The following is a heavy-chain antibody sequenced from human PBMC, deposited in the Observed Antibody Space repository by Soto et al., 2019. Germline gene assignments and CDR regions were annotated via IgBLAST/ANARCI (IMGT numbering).Heavy chain of an antibody. J-gene: IGHJ6*02. CDR3: ARGDATKIVVTTYYAMDV. D-gene: IGHD3-9*01. V-gene: IGHV1-69*13. Sequence: SVKVSCKASGGTFSSYAISWVRLAPGQGLEWMGGIIPIFGTANYAQKFQGRVTITADESTSIVYMDVTSLKSEDTAVYYCARGDATKIVVTTYYAMDVWGQGTTVTVSS. CDR1: GGTFSSYA. CDR2: IIPIFGTA.